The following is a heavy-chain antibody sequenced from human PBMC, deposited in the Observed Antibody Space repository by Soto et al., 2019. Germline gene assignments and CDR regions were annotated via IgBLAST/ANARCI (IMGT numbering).Heavy chain of an antibody. CDR1: GYAFSSWG. CDR2: ISARNGDT. J-gene: IGHJ6*03. V-gene: IGHV1-18*01. CDR3: ARAGYNNYMDV. Sequence: VKLAWRRAGYAFSSWGTRWLRQAPGQGLEWMGWISARNGDTISAQSFQGRVTMTTDTSATTAYMELRSLRSDDTAVYYCARAGYNNYMDVWGRGTTVTVSS. D-gene: IGHD1-20*01.